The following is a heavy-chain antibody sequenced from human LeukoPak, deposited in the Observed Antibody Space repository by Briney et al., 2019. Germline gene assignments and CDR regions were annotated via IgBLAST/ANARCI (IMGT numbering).Heavy chain of an antibody. CDR1: GFTVSSNY. D-gene: IGHD3-10*01. Sequence: GGSLRLSCAVSGFTVSSNYMSLVRQAPGKGLEWVSVIYRGGSTYYADSVKGRFTISRDNSKNTLYLQMNSLRAEDTAVYYCARVSYYGSGIYDYYFYMDVWGKGTTVTVSS. CDR3: ARVSYYGSGIYDYYFYMDV. CDR2: IYRGGST. V-gene: IGHV3-53*01. J-gene: IGHJ6*03.